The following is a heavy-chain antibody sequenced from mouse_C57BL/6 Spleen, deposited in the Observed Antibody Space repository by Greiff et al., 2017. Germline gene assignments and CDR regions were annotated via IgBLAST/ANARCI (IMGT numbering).Heavy chain of an antibody. D-gene: IGHD1-1*01. J-gene: IGHJ4*01. Sequence: VQLQQSGAELVRPGTSVKVSCKASGYAFTNYLIEWVKQRPGQGLEWIGVINPGSGGTNYNEKFKGKATLTADKSSSTAYMQLSSLTSEDSAVYFCARRDYYGSEEYAMDYWGQGTSVTVSS. CDR1: GYAFTNYL. V-gene: IGHV1-54*01. CDR3: ARRDYYGSEEYAMDY. CDR2: INPGSGGT.